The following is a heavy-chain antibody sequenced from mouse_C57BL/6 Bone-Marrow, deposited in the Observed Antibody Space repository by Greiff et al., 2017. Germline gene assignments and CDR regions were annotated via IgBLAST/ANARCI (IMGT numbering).Heavy chain of an antibody. J-gene: IGHJ3*01. Sequence: VQLQQSGAELVRPGASVKLSCTASGFNFKDDYMHWVKQRPEQGLEWIGWIDPENSDTDYASKFKGKDTLTADTSSNTAYLQLSSLTSEDTAVYDCTTNDYEFAWFAYWGQGTLVTVSA. V-gene: IGHV14-4*01. CDR3: TTNDYEFAWFAY. D-gene: IGHD2-4*01. CDR1: GFNFKDDY. CDR2: IDPENSDT.